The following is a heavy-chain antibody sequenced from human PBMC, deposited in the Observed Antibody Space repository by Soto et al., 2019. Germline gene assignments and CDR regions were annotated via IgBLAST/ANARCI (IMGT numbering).Heavy chain of an antibody. V-gene: IGHV1-69*13. Sequence: GASVKVSCKASGGTFSSYAISWVRQAPGQGLEWLGGIIPIFGTANYAQKFQGRVTITADESTSTAYMELSSLRSEDTAVYYCARALLQQLVLGYYYYGMDVWGQGTTVTVSS. D-gene: IGHD6-13*01. CDR3: ARALLQQLVLGYYYYGMDV. J-gene: IGHJ6*02. CDR1: GGTFSSYA. CDR2: IIPIFGTA.